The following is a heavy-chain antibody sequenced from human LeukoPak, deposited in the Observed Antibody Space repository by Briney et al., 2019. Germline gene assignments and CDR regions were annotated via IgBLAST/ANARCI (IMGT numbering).Heavy chain of an antibody. CDR3: ARHAWGSSWYYWFDP. V-gene: IGHV4-39*01. D-gene: IGHD6-13*01. J-gene: IGHJ5*02. CDR2: IYDSGST. Sequence: ASETLSVTCTVSGGSISSSSHYWGWIRQPPGKGLEWIGSIYDSGSTYYNPSLKSRVTISVDTSKNQFSLKLTSMTAADTAVYYCARHAWGSSWYYWFDPWGQGTLVTVSS. CDR1: GGSISSSSHY.